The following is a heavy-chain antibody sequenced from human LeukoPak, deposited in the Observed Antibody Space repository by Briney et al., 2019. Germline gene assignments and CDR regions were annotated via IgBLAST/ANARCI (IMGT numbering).Heavy chain of an antibody. V-gene: IGHV1-69*04. J-gene: IGHJ5*02. Sequence: SVKVSCKASGGTFSSYAISWVRQAPGQGLEWMGRIIPILGIANYAQKFQGRVTITADKSTSTAYMELSSLRSEDTAVYYCARAYYDSIGYYYPNNWFDPWGQGALVTVSS. D-gene: IGHD3-22*01. CDR3: ARAYYDSIGYYYPNNWFDP. CDR2: IIPILGIA. CDR1: GGTFSSYA.